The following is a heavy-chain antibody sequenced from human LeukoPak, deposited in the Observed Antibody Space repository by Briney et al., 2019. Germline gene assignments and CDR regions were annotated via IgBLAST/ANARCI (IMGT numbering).Heavy chain of an antibody. V-gene: IGHV3-48*03. CDR2: ISSSGSTI. Sequence: GGSLRLSCAAPGFTFSTYEMNWVRQAPGKGLEWVSYISSSGSTIYYADSVKGRFTISRDNAKNSLYLQMNSLRAEDTAVYYCARDHAVVTPFDYWGQGTLVTVSS. J-gene: IGHJ4*02. CDR1: GFTFSTYE. D-gene: IGHD4-23*01. CDR3: ARDHAVVTPFDY.